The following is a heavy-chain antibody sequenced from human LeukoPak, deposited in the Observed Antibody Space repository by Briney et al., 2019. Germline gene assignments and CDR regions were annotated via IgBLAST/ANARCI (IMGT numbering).Heavy chain of an antibody. CDR1: GGSSSSHY. CDR3: ASGGSSSMYYYMDV. V-gene: IGHV4-59*11. CDR2: IYYSGST. J-gene: IGHJ6*03. D-gene: IGHD6-6*01. Sequence: KSSETLSLTCTVSGGSSSSHYWSWIRQPPGKGLEWIGYIYYSGSTNYNPSLKSRVTMSVDTSKNQFSLKLSSVTAADTAVYYCASGGSSSMYYYMDVWGKGTTVTGSS.